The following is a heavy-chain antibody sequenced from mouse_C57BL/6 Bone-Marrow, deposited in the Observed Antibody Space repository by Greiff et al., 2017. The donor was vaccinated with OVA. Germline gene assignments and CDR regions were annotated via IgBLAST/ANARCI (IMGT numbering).Heavy chain of an antibody. CDR1: GYTFTSYW. Sequence: VQLQQPGAELVMPGASVKLSCKASGYTFTSYWMHWVKQRPGQGLEWIGEIDPSDSYTNYNQKFKGKSTLTVDKSSSTAYMQPSSLTSEDSAVYYCARGGGFAYWGQGTLVTVSA. V-gene: IGHV1-69*01. CDR2: IDPSDSYT. CDR3: ARGGGFAY. J-gene: IGHJ3*01.